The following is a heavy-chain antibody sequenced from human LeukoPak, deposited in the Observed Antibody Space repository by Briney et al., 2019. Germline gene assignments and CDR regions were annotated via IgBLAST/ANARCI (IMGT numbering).Heavy chain of an antibody. CDR3: ASLSVSMITFGGRD. Sequence: SETLSLTCTVSGGSISSYYWSWIRQPAGKGLEWIGRIYTSGSTNYNPSLKSRVTMSVDTSKNQFSLKLSSVTAADTAVYYCASLSVSMITFGGRDWGQGTLVTVSS. D-gene: IGHD3-16*01. J-gene: IGHJ4*02. CDR2: IYTSGST. V-gene: IGHV4-4*07. CDR1: GGSISSYY.